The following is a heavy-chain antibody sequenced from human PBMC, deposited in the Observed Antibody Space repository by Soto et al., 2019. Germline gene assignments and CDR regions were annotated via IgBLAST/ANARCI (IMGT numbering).Heavy chain of an antibody. CDR3: ARGYPPTMIVARGAFDI. CDR1: GGSFSGYY. J-gene: IGHJ3*02. D-gene: IGHD3-22*01. V-gene: IGHV4-34*01. Sequence: SETLSLTCAVYGGSFSGYYWSWIRQPPGKGLEWIGEINHSGSTNYNPSLKSRVTISVDTSKNQFSLKLSSVTAADTAVYYCARGYPPTMIVARGAFDIWGQGTMVTVSS. CDR2: INHSGST.